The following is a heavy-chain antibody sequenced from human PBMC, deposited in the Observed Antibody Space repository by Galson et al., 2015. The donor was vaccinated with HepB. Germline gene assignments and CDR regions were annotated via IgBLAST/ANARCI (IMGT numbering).Heavy chain of an antibody. CDR2: IYYNAST. CDR3: ARVIMFGGVIRTSSHGMDV. Sequence: ETLSLTCTVSGGSISNYYWTWIRPPPGKGLEWIVYIYYNASTNYNPSLKSRVTISVDTSKNQFSLKLSSVTAADTAVYFCARVIMFGGVIRTSSHGMDVWGQGTTVTVSS. CDR1: GGSISNYY. V-gene: IGHV4-59*01. J-gene: IGHJ6*02. D-gene: IGHD3-16*02.